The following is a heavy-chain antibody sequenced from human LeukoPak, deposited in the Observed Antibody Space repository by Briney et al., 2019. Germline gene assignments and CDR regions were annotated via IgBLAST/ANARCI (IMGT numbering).Heavy chain of an antibody. CDR2: IYTSGST. D-gene: IGHD3-10*01. V-gene: IGHV4-61*02. J-gene: IGHJ4*02. CDR3: ARQSPDRITMVRGVIRD. CDR1: GGSISSGSYY. Sequence: SETLSLTCTVSGGSISSGSYYWSWIRQPAGKGLEWIGRIYTSGSTNYNPSLKSRVTISVDTSKNQFSLKLSSVTAADTAVYYCARQSPDRITMVRGVIRDWGQGTLVTVSS.